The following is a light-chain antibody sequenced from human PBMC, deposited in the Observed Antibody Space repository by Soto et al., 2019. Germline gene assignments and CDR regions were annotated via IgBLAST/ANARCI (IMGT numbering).Light chain of an antibody. CDR3: GTWDLSLNAGV. V-gene: IGLV1-51*01. J-gene: IGLJ2*01. CDR1: TSSIGKNA. CDR2: DDH. Sequence: QSVLTQPPSVSAAPGQTVTISCSGSTSSIGKNAVAWYQHVPGRAPKLLIHDDHERPSDIPDRFSASRSGTSATLALAGLQTGDEADYYCGTWDLSLNAGVFGGGTKLTVL.